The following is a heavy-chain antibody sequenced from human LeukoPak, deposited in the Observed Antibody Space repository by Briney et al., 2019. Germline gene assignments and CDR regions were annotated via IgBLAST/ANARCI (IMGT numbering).Heavy chain of an antibody. D-gene: IGHD6-19*01. CDR1: GFTFSDYY. CDR2: ISSSGSTI. Sequence: GGSLRLSCAASGFTFSDYYMSWIRPAPGKGLEWVSYISSSGSTIYYADSVKGRFTISRDNAKNSLYLQMNSLRAEDTAVYYCARALGIAVAGLQYGMDVWGQGTTVTVSS. CDR3: ARALGIAVAGLQYGMDV. J-gene: IGHJ6*02. V-gene: IGHV3-11*01.